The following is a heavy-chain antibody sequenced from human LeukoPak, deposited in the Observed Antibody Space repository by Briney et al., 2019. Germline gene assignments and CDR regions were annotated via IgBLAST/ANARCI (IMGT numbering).Heavy chain of an antibody. Sequence: GSLRLSCAASGFTFSSYEMNWVRQAPGKGLEWVSYISSSGSTIYYADSVKGRFTISRDNAKNSLYLQMNSLRAEDTAVYYCALSLDYYYGMDVWRQGTTVTVSS. CDR3: ALSLDYYYGMDV. D-gene: IGHD3-16*02. CDR2: ISSSGSTI. CDR1: GFTFSSYE. V-gene: IGHV3-48*03. J-gene: IGHJ6*02.